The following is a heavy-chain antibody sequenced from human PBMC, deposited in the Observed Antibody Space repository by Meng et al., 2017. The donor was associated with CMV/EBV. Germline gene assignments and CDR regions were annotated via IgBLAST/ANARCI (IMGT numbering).Heavy chain of an antibody. CDR1: GFTFSSYE. D-gene: IGHD2-2*02. CDR2: ISSSGSTI. CDR3: ARHVYRVGAFDI. J-gene: IGHJ3*02. Sequence: GGSLRLSCAASGFTFSSYEMNWVRQAPGKGLEWVSYISSSGSTIYYADSVKGRFTISRDNAKNSLYLQMNGLRAEDTAVYYCARHVYRVGAFDIWGQGTMVTVSS. V-gene: IGHV3-48*03.